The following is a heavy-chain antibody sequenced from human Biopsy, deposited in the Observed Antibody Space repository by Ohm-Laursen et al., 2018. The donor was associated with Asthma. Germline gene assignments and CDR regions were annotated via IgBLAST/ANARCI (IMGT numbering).Heavy chain of an antibody. CDR3: ARTYYDFLTGQVHDAFAM. Sequence: ASVKVSCKASGYTFINYAIHWVRQAPGQRLEWMGWINAGNGNTKYSQKFQGRVTISRDTSASTAYMDLSSLRCEGTAVYYCARTYYDFLTGQVHDAFAMWGQGTMVTVSS. CDR1: GYTFINYA. CDR2: INAGNGNT. J-gene: IGHJ3*02. D-gene: IGHD3-9*01. V-gene: IGHV1-3*01.